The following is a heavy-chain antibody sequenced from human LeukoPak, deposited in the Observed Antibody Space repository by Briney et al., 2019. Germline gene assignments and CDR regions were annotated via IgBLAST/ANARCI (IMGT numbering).Heavy chain of an antibody. CDR2: IRYDGSNK. CDR3: GGIGYCSSTSCPVDY. V-gene: IGHV3-30*02. D-gene: IGHD2-2*01. Sequence: GGSLRLSCAASGFTFSNYAMSWVRQAPGKGLEWVAFIRYDGSNKYYADSVKGRFTISRDNSKNTLYLQMNSLRAEDTAVYYCGGIGYCSSTSCPVDYWGQGTLVTVSS. CDR1: GFTFSNYA. J-gene: IGHJ4*02.